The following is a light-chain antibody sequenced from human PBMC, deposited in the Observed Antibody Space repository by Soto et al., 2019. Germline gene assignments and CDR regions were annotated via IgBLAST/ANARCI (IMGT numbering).Light chain of an antibody. CDR3: KRYGTSFS. CDR1: QSVYNNY. Sequence: EIVLTQSPGTLSLSPGDRATLSCRASQSVYNNYLAWYQQKPGQAPRLLIYDASARFTGIPDRFSGSGSGTEFTLTISRLELEDFAVYYCKRYGTSFSFGGGTKVEI. J-gene: IGKJ4*01. V-gene: IGKV3-20*01. CDR2: DAS.